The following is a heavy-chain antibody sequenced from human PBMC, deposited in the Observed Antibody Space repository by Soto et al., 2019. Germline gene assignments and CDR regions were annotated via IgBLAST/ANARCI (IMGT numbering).Heavy chain of an antibody. J-gene: IGHJ4*02. D-gene: IGHD5-18*01. Sequence: EVQLVESGGGLVQPGRSLRLSCAASGFTFDDYAMHWVRQAPGKGLEWVSGISWNSGSIGYADSVKGRFTISRDNAKNSLYLQMNSLRAEDTALYYCAKGFRRYSYGLRPLSTFDYLGQGTLVTVSS. CDR2: ISWNSGSI. V-gene: IGHV3-9*01. CDR1: GFTFDDYA. CDR3: AKGFRRYSYGLRPLSTFDY.